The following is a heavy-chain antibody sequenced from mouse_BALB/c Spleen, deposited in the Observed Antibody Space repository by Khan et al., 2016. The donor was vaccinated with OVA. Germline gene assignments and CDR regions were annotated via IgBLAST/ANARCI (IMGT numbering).Heavy chain of an antibody. J-gene: IGHJ4*01. D-gene: IGHD2-3*01. CDR2: IWAGGST. Sequence: QVQLKESGPGLVAPSQSLSITCTVSGFSLTSYGVNWVRQPPGKGLEWLGVIWAGGSTNYNSALMSRLSISKDNSKSQAFLNMNSLQTADTAMYDCARLYDTYYAMDYWGQGTSVTVSS. CDR1: GFSLTSYG. CDR3: ARLYDTYYAMDY. V-gene: IGHV2-9*02.